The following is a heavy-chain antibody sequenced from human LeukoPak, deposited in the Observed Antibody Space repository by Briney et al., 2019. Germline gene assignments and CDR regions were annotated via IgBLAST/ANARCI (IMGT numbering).Heavy chain of an antibody. V-gene: IGHV3-11*05. CDR1: GFTFSDYY. CDR2: ISSTSSYI. D-gene: IGHD6-19*01. Sequence: GGSLRLSCAASGFTFSDYYMSWIRQAPGKGLEWVSYISSTSSYINYADSVKGRFTISRDNAKNSLFLQMNSLRAEDTAVYYCARVSQWLVPVWGQATQVTVSS. CDR3: ARVSQWLVPV. J-gene: IGHJ4*02.